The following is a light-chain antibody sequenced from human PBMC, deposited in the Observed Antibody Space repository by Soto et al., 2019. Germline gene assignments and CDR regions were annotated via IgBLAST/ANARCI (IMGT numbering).Light chain of an antibody. J-gene: IGKJ5*01. CDR2: GVS. CDR1: QNVFSSY. Sequence: VLTQSPGTLSLSPGDRATLSCRASQNVFSSYLAWYQQKPGLAPRLLIYGVSTRAAGIPDWFSGSGSGTDFTLSISRLEPEDFGVYYCQQYGYLPRVTFGQGTRLE. V-gene: IGKV3-20*01. CDR3: QQYGYLPRVT.